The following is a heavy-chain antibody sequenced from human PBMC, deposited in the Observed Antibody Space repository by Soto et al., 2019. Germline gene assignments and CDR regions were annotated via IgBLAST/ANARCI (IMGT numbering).Heavy chain of an antibody. CDR1: AFTFSSFW. Sequence: PGGSLSLSSTVFAFTFSSFWMPWVRQAPLKGPEWEANKSQDASNKCYAASLKGRFTISRDNSKNTLYLQMNSLRAEDTAVYYCAREDGARPPPYHYYYGMVVWGQGTTVTVS. J-gene: IGHJ6*02. V-gene: IGHV3-33*08. D-gene: IGHD6-6*01. CDR3: AREDGARPPPYHYYYGMVV. CDR2: KSQDASNK.